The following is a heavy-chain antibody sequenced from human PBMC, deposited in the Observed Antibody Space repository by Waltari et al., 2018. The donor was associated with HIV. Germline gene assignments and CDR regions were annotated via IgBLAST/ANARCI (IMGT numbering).Heavy chain of an antibody. J-gene: IGHJ2*01. Sequence: QVQLQESGPGLVKPSQTLSLTCNVSGASINSANYYWAWIRQHPGRCLECIGFVYCRGSTFSNSSFKRRATISVDTSKIQFSLKLTSMTAADTAVYYCARVLYWYFDLWGRGTLFTVSS. CDR2: VYCRGST. V-gene: IGHV4-31*02. CDR1: GASINSANYY. CDR3: ARVLYWYFDL.